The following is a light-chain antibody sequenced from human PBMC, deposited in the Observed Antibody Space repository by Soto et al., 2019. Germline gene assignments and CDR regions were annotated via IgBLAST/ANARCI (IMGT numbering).Light chain of an antibody. V-gene: IGKV4-1*01. J-gene: IGKJ4*01. CDR2: WAS. CDR1: QSVLYSSNSKNY. CDR3: QQYYSDFLT. Sequence: DIVLTQSPDSLAVSLGERATINCKSSQSVLYSSNSKNYLAWYQQKPGQPPKLLIYWASTRESGVPDRFSGSGSETDFTLTISSLQAEDVAVYYCQQYYSDFLTFGGGTKVEIK.